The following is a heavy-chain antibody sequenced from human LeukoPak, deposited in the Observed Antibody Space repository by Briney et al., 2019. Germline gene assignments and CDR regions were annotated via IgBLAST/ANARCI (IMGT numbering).Heavy chain of an antibody. D-gene: IGHD3-16*01. CDR3: AKESDYVWGSYNP. CDR2: INHNGNVN. J-gene: IGHJ5*02. CDR1: GFTFSSYW. V-gene: IGHV3-7*03. Sequence: GGSLRLSCAASGFTFSSYWMNWARQAPGKGLEWVASINHNGNVNYYVDSVKGRFTISRDNSKNTLYLQMNSLRAEDTAVYYCAKESDYVWGSYNPWGQGTLVTVSS.